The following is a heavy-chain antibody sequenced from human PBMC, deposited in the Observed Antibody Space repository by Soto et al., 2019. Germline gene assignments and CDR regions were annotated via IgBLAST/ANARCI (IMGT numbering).Heavy chain of an antibody. V-gene: IGHV1-3*01. D-gene: IGHD5-12*01. CDR3: ARGSGYDWVCDY. CDR1: GYTFTSYA. Sequence: QVQLVQSGAEVKKPGASVKVSCKASGYTFTSYAMHWVRQAPGQRLEWMGWINAGNGNTKYSQKCQGRVTITRDTSASTAYMELSSLRSEDTAVYYCARGSGYDWVCDYWGQGTLVTVSS. J-gene: IGHJ4*02. CDR2: INAGNGNT.